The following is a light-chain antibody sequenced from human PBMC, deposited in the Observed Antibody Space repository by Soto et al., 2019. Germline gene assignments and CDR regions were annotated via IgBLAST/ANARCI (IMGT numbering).Light chain of an antibody. CDR1: QSVSSN. Sequence: EIVMTQSPATLSVSPGERATLSCRASQSVSSNLAWYQQKPGQAPRLLIYGASTRAAGIPARFSGSGSGTEFTLTISSLQSEDFYCQQYNNWPTFGPGTKVDIK. CDR2: GAS. J-gene: IGKJ3*01. V-gene: IGKV3-15*01. CDR3: QQYNNWPT.